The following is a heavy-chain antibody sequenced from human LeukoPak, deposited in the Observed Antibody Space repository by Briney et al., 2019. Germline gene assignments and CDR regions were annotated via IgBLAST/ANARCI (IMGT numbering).Heavy chain of an antibody. CDR2: ISGSGGST. CDR1: GSTFSSYA. CDR3: ANGEWELLTNDY. D-gene: IGHD1-26*01. V-gene: IGHV3-23*01. J-gene: IGHJ4*02. Sequence: PGGSLRLSCAASGSTFSSYAMSWVRQAPGKGLEWVSAISGSGGSTYYADSVKGRFTISRDNSKNTLYLQMNSLRAEDTAVYYCANGEWELLTNDYWGQGTLVTVSS.